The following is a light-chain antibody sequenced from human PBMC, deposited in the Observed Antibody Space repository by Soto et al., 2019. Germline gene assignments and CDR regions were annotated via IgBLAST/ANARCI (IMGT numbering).Light chain of an antibody. CDR3: SSYLRSTTLVV. J-gene: IGLJ2*01. Sequence: QSVLTQPASVSGSPGQSITISCTGTSSDVGAFTSVSWYQQHPGKAPKLIIYDIIHRPSGVSDRFSGSKSVNTASLTISGLQPEDEATYHCSSYLRSTTLVVFGGGTKLTVL. V-gene: IGLV2-14*03. CDR1: SSDVGAFTS. CDR2: DII.